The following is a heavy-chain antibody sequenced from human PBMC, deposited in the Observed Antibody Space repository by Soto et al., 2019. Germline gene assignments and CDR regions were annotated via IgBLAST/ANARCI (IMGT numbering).Heavy chain of an antibody. CDR1: GFTFSSYG. D-gene: IGHD5-18*01. J-gene: IGHJ4*02. CDR3: ARDPWGDTAMVTPYFDY. CDR2: IWYDGSNK. Sequence: GGSLRLSCAASGFTFSSYGMHWVRQAPGKGLEWVAVIWYDGSNKYYADSVKGRFTISRDNSKNTLYLQMNSLRAEDTAVYYCARDPWGDTAMVTPYFDYWGQGTLVTVSS. V-gene: IGHV3-33*01.